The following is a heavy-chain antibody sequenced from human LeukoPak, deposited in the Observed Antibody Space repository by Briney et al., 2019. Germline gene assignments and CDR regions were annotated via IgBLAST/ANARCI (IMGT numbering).Heavy chain of an antibody. CDR1: VGTFSSYA. Sequence: ASVKVSCKASVGTFSSYAISWVRQAPGQGLEWMGGIIPNFGTANYAQKFQGRVTITADESTSTAYMELSSLRSEDTAVYYCARLYSSSWDFDYWGQGTLVTVSS. CDR3: ARLYSSSWDFDY. J-gene: IGHJ4*02. V-gene: IGHV1-69*13. CDR2: IIPNFGTA. D-gene: IGHD6-13*01.